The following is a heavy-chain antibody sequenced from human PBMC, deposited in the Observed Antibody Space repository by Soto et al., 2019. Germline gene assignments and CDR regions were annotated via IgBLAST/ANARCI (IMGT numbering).Heavy chain of an antibody. CDR3: ARDTDGLHY. CDR1: GLIFSNYK. J-gene: IGHJ4*02. V-gene: IGHV3-74*01. Sequence: EVKLVESGGGLVQPGGSLRLSCEASGLIFSNYKMHWVRQAPGKGLVWVSRINTDGSITDYADSVKGRFTVSRDNPKNTLYLQMNSLRAEDTAVYYCARDTDGLHYWGQGTLVTVSS. CDR2: INTDGSIT.